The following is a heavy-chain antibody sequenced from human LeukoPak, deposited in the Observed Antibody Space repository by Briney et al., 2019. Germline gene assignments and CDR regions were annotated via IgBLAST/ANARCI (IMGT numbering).Heavy chain of an antibody. Sequence: PGGSLRLSCAASGFTFSSYAMSWVRQAPGKGLEWVSAMSGSGGSTYSADSVKGRFTISRDNSKNTLYLQMSSLRAEDTAVYYCAAGGSGSYWWFDPWGQGTLVTVSS. CDR3: AAGGSGSYWWFDP. V-gene: IGHV3-23*01. CDR2: MSGSGGST. CDR1: GFTFSSYA. D-gene: IGHD3-10*01. J-gene: IGHJ5*02.